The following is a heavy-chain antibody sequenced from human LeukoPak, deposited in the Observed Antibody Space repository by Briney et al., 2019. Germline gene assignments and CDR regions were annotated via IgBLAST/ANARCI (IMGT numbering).Heavy chain of an antibody. CDR3: ARDRSGPFDY. V-gene: IGHV3-21*01. Sequence: SGGSLRLSCAASGFTFSSYSMNWVRQARGKGLEWVSSISSSSSYIYYADSVKGRFTISRDNAKNSLYLQMNSLRAEDTAVYYCARDRSGPFDYWGQGTLVTVSS. CDR1: GFTFSSYS. CDR2: ISSSSSYI. J-gene: IGHJ4*02. D-gene: IGHD3-3*01.